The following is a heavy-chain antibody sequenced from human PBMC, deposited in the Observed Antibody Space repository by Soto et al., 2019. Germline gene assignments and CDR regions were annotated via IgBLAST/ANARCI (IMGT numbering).Heavy chain of an antibody. CDR1: GFSLNTRGVG. V-gene: IGHV2-5*02. CDR2: IYWDNDK. D-gene: IGHD3-10*01. Sequence: QITLKESGPTLVKPTQTLTLTCAFSGFSLNTRGVGVGWIRQPPGKALEWLALIYWDNDKRYSPSLKSTLTITKDTPKNHVVLMMTDMDPVDIATYYCAHNNYYGSGSVYWGQGTLITVSS. J-gene: IGHJ4*02. CDR3: AHNNYYGSGSVY.